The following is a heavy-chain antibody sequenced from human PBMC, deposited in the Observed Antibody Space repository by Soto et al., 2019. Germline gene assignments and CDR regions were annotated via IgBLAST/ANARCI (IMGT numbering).Heavy chain of an antibody. Sequence: QMQLVESGGGVVQPGRSLRLSCAASGFTFRSYGIHWVRQAPGKGLEWVALIWFDGSKKYYVDSVKGRFAVSRDNSKNTMYLQMNSLRVEETAVYYCARYRLVTYGYGMDVWGQGTTVTVSS. CDR3: ARYRLVTYGYGMDV. CDR1: GFTFRSYG. D-gene: IGHD4-17*01. CDR2: IWFDGSKK. V-gene: IGHV3-33*01. J-gene: IGHJ6*02.